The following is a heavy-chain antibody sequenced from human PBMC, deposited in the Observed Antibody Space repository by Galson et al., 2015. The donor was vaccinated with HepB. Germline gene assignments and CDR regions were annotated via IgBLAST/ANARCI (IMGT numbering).Heavy chain of an antibody. V-gene: IGHV1-2*04. J-gene: IGHJ6*02. CDR1: GYTFTAYY. D-gene: IGHD2-2*01. Sequence: SVKVSCKASGYTFTAYYVHWVRQAPGQGLEWMGWINTNSGDTNYAQKFRDWVTMTRDTSISTAYMELSRLTSDDTAVYYCATSHCSSISCYFFYGMDVWGQGTTVTVSS. CDR2: INTNSGDT. CDR3: ATSHCSSISCYFFYGMDV.